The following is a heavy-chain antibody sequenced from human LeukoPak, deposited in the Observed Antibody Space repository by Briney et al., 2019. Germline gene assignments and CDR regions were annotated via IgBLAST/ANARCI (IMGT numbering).Heavy chain of an antibody. CDR3: ARERRWVRGVDY. Sequence: GGSLRLSCAASGFTFSSYSMNWVRQAPGKGLEWVSSISSSSSYIYYADSVKGRFTISRDNAKNSLHLQMNSLRAEDTAVYYCARERRWVRGVDYWGQGTLVTVSS. CDR2: ISSSSSYI. J-gene: IGHJ4*02. D-gene: IGHD3-10*01. V-gene: IGHV3-21*01. CDR1: GFTFSSYS.